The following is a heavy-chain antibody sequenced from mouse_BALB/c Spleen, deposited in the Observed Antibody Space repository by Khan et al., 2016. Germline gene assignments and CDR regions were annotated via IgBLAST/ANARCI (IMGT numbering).Heavy chain of an antibody. D-gene: IGHD2-4*01. V-gene: IGHV1S41*01. J-gene: IGHJ2*01. CDR3: ARNYERRGFDY. CDR1: GYTFTSYW. CDR2: IAPGSGST. Sequence: DLVKPGASVKLSCKASGYTFTSYWINWIKQRPGQGLEWIGRIAPGSGSTYYNEMFKGKATLTVDTSSSTAYIQLSSLSSEDSAVYVCARNYERRGFDYWGQGTTLTVSS.